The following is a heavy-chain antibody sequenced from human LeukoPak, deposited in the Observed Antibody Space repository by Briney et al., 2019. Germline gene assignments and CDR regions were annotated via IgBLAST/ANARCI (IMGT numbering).Heavy chain of an antibody. Sequence: GRTPKLSPAASLFTLSGSAMHAVPQASGRGQERVGRSRSKANSYATAYAASVKGRFTMSRDDSKSTAYLQMNSLKTEDTAVYYCVHGSGSHNWFDPWGEGSLVTVSS. CDR1: LFTLSGSA. CDR2: SRSKANSYAT. D-gene: IGHD1-26*01. CDR3: VHGSGSHNWFDP. J-gene: IGHJ5*02. V-gene: IGHV3-73*01.